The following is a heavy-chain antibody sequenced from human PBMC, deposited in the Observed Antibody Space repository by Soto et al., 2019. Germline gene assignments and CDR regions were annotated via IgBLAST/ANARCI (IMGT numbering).Heavy chain of an antibody. Sequence: SETLSLTCTVSGGSISSISYYWGWIRQPPGKGLEWIGSIYYSGSTYYNPSLKSRVTRSVDTSKNQFSLKLSSVTAADTAVYYCACIFSGGYGYGFYYYGMDVWGQGTTVT. CDR3: ACIFSGGYGYGFYYYGMDV. CDR1: GGSISSISYY. V-gene: IGHV4-39*01. D-gene: IGHD5-18*01. J-gene: IGHJ6*02. CDR2: IYYSGST.